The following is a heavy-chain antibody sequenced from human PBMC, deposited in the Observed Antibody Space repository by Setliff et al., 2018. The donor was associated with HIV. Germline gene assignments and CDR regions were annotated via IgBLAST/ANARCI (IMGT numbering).Heavy chain of an antibody. V-gene: IGHV4-4*07. CDR2: FYTSGST. Sequence: PSETLSLTCTVSGGSISSYYRSWIRQPAGKGLEWIGRFYTSGSTNYNPSLKSRVTMSVDTSKNQFSLKVRYVTAVDTAIYYCAREIWGQVAHVPYGMDVWGQGTTVTVSS. J-gene: IGHJ6*02. CDR1: GGSISSYY. CDR3: AREIWGQVAHVPYGMDV. D-gene: IGHD5-12*01.